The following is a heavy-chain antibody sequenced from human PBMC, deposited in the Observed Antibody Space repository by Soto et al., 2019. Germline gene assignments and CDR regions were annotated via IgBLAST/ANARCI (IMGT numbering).Heavy chain of an antibody. J-gene: IGHJ4*02. CDR3: ARGRRSCTGNNCYTDFDF. Sequence: ASVKVSCKASGYTITSYTIHWVRQAPGQRLEWMGWISSGNGNTKYSQKFQGTVTITRDTSASTAYMELSSLRSEDTAVYYCARGRRSCTGNNCYTDFDFWGQGSLVTAPQ. CDR1: GYTITSYT. V-gene: IGHV1-3*01. CDR2: ISSGNGNT. D-gene: IGHD2-2*02.